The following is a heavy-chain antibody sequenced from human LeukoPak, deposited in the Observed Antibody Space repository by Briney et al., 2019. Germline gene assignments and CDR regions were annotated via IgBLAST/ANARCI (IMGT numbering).Heavy chain of an antibody. Sequence: PSETLSLTCTVSGGSISGYYWGWIRQPPGKGLEWIGSIYYSGSTYYNPSLKSRVTISVDTSKNQFSLKLSSVTAADTAVYYCARLGIVGATGLMDYWGQGTLVTVSS. CDR2: IYYSGST. V-gene: IGHV4-39*01. J-gene: IGHJ4*02. D-gene: IGHD1-26*01. CDR3: ARLGIVGATGLMDY. CDR1: GGSISGYY.